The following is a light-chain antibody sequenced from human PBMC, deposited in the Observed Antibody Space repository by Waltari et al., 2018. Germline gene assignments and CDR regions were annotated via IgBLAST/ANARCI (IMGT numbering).Light chain of an antibody. CDR2: GTS. J-gene: IGKJ5*01. Sequence: EMVLTPSPATLSVSPGESVALPCRASQSISSSLAWYQQKPGQAPRLLLFGTSTRATGVPARFSGSGSGTEFTLTISNMQSEDFGVYYCQQYGHWPPITFGQGTRLEIE. CDR1: QSISSS. CDR3: QQYGHWPPIT. V-gene: IGKV3-15*01.